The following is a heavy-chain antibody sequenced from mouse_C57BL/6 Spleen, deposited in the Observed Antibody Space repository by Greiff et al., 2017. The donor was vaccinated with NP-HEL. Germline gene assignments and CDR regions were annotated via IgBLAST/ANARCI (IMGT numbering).Heavy chain of an antibody. Sequence: VQLQQSGPELVKPGASVKISCKASGYAFSSSWMNWVKRRPGKGLEWIGRIYPGDGDTNYNGKFKGKATLTADKSSSTAYMQLSSLTSEDSAVYFCARDPSLLRYLDYWGQGTTLTVSS. CDR2: IYPGDGDT. CDR3: ARDPSLLRYLDY. V-gene: IGHV1-82*01. J-gene: IGHJ2*01. CDR1: GYAFSSSW. D-gene: IGHD1-2*01.